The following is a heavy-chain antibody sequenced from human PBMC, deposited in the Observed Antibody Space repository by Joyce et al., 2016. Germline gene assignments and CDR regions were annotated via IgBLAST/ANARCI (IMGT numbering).Heavy chain of an antibody. D-gene: IGHD2/OR15-2a*01. J-gene: IGHJ6*02. CDR2: IYYSGST. CDR1: GGSINSSSHY. Sequence: QLHLQESGPGLVKPSEPLSLTCTVSGGSINSSSHYWGCIRQPPGKGLEWIGSIYYSGSTYYNPSLKSRVTISVDTSKSQFSLKLSSVTAADTAVYYCARVDGNYYYYGMDVWGQGTTVTVSS. CDR3: ARVDGNYYYYGMDV. V-gene: IGHV4-39*07.